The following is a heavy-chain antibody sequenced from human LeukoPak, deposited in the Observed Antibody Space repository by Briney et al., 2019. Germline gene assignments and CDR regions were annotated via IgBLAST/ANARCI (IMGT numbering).Heavy chain of an antibody. V-gene: IGHV3-11*06. CDR2: ISSSGTYT. J-gene: IGHJ4*02. CDR1: GFYFSDYY. Sequence: GGSLRLSCAASGFYFSDYYMTWVRQAPGKGLEWVSYISSSGTYTNYADSVKGRFTISRDNAKKSLYLQMNSLSAEDTAVYYCAKIAGTYSPDYWGQGTLVTVSS. D-gene: IGHD1-26*01. CDR3: AKIAGTYSPDY.